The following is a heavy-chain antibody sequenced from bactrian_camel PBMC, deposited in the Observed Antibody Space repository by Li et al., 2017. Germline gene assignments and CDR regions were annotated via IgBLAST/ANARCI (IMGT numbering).Heavy chain of an antibody. J-gene: IGHJ6*01. D-gene: IGHD3*01. CDR2: INSRNVAT. CDR3: AAGGMGSCLFRKPSDFTY. Sequence: QVQLVESGGGLVRPGGSLTLSCVASGFAFSDYPLTWVRQIPEKRFEWVSAINSRNVATYNDSVEGRFTISRDNAKATLYLQMENLKPEDTAMYYCAAGGMGSCLFRKPSDFTYWGQGTQVTVS. CDR1: GFAFSDYP. V-gene: IGHV3S1*01.